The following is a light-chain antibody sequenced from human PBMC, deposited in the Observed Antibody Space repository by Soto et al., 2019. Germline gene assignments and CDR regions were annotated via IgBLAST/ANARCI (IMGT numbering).Light chain of an antibody. CDR1: QTISSY. Sequence: IRMTQSPSSLSASVGDRVTITCRASQTISSYVNGYQQKPGGAPKLLIHVASNLESGVPSRFSGSGSGTDVTRTISSLQPEDFATECGQQTDRYPITFGQGTRLDMK. V-gene: IGKV1-39*01. CDR2: VAS. CDR3: QQTDRYPIT. J-gene: IGKJ5*01.